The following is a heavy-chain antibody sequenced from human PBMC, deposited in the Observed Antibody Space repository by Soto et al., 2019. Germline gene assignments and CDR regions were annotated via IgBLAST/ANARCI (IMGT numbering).Heavy chain of an antibody. CDR2: ISYDGSNK. V-gene: IGHV3-30-3*01. D-gene: IGHD2-2*01. J-gene: IGHJ4*02. CDR3: ARDSYIVVVPALVH. CDR1: GFTFSSYA. Sequence: QVQLVESGGGVVQPGRSLRLSCAASGFTFSSYAMHWVRQAPGKGLKWVAVISYDGSNKYYADAVKGRFTISRDNSKNTLYLKMNSLRAEDTAVYYCARDSYIVVVPALVHWGQGTLVTVSS.